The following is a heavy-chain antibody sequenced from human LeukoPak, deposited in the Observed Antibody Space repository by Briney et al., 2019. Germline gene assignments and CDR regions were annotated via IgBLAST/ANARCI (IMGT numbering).Heavy chain of an antibody. CDR3: ARGAYSGYDSQSNFDY. Sequence: PSETLSLTCTVSGGSISSGDYFWTWIRQPPGKGLEWIGYIYYSGGTYYSPSLKSRVTMSVDPSKNQFSLKLSSVTAADTAVYYCARGAYSGYDSQSNFDYWGQGTLVTVSS. J-gene: IGHJ4*02. CDR2: IYYSGGT. V-gene: IGHV4-30-4*01. D-gene: IGHD5-12*01. CDR1: GGSISSGDYF.